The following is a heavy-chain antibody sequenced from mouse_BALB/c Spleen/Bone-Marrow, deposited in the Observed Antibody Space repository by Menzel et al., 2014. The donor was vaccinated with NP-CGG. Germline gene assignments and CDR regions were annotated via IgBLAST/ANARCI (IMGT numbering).Heavy chain of an antibody. Sequence: VQLQQSGPGLVQPSQSLSITCTVSGFSLTSDGVHWVRQSPRKGLEWLGVMWSGGSTDYNAAFISRLSISKDNSRSQVFFKMSSLRTSDTAIYYCARNGYYYSMDYWGQGTSVTVSS. CDR2: MWSGGST. CDR1: GFSLTSDG. J-gene: IGHJ4*01. D-gene: IGHD2-2*01. CDR3: ARNGYYYSMDY. V-gene: IGHV2-2*02.